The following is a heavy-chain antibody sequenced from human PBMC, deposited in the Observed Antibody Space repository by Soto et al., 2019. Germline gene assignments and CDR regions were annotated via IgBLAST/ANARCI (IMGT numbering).Heavy chain of an antibody. CDR3: ARASDHYGSGNYPQLGTDV. CDR2: VSYHGTKT. D-gene: IGHD3-10*01. Sequence: QVQLVESGGGVVQPGRSLRLSCAASGFTFSSDAMHWVRQTPDQGLQWVAVVSYHGTKTFYADSVKGRFTISRDNSKSPRFLRMNSRGPGDTAVYYCARASDHYGSGNYPQLGTDVWGQGTTVTVSS. J-gene: IGHJ6*02. V-gene: IGHV3-30*04. CDR1: GFTFSSDA.